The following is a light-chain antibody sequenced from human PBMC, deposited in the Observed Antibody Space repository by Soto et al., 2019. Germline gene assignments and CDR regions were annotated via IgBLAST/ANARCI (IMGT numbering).Light chain of an antibody. CDR3: SSYAGSNNVV. CDR2: EVN. V-gene: IGLV2-8*01. CDR1: SSDLGGYNF. Sequence: QSALTQPPSASGSPGQSVTISCTGTSSDLGGYNFVSWYQQHPGKAPKLMIYEVNKRPSGVPDRFSGSKSGNTASLTVSGLQDEDEADYYCSSYAGSNNVVFGGGTKLTVL. J-gene: IGLJ2*01.